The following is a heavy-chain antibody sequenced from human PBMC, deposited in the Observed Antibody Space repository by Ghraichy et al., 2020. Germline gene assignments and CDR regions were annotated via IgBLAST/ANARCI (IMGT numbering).Heavy chain of an antibody. D-gene: IGHD5-24*01. CDR3: ARFKGVDSDGSFHY. J-gene: IGHJ4*02. CDR1: GFTFSGNG. Sequence: GGSLRLSCAASGFTFSGNGMHWVRQAPGKGLEWVALVAYDGSNENSADSVKGRFTISRDNSKNTLYLQMNSLRADDTAVYYCARFKGVDSDGSFHYWGQGTLVTVSS. V-gene: IGHV3-33*01. CDR2: VAYDGSNE.